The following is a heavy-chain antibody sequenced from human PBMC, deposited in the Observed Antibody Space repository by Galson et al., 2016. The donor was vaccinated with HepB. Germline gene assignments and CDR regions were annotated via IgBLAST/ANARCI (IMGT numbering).Heavy chain of an antibody. V-gene: IGHV3-33*01. CDR2: IWADGGNK. J-gene: IGHJ4*02. Sequence: SLRLSCAASGFTFSNHGMHWVRQAPGKGLECVAVIWADGGNKYYVDSVKGRFTISRDSSKNTVYLQMNSLRADDTAVYYCARDMYTGSYIIDYWGQGTLVTVSS. CDR1: GFTFSNHG. D-gene: IGHD1-26*01. CDR3: ARDMYTGSYIIDY.